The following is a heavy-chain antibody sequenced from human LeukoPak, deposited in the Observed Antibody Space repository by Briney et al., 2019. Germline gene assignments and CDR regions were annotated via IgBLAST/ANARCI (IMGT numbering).Heavy chain of an antibody. Sequence: PSETLSLTCTVSGGSISSSSYYWGWIRQPPGKGLEWIGSIYYSGSTYYNPSLKSRVTISVDTSKNQFSLKLSSVTAADTAVYYCARIPPYGQSFDYWGQGTLVTVSS. V-gene: IGHV4-39*01. J-gene: IGHJ4*02. CDR3: ARIPPYGQSFDY. CDR1: GGSISSSSYY. CDR2: IYYSGST. D-gene: IGHD3-10*01.